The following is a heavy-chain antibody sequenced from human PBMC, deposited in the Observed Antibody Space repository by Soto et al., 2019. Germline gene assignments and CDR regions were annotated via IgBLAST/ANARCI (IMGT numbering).Heavy chain of an antibody. CDR3: ARGMWQQAPYYFDY. V-gene: IGHV3-33*01. J-gene: IGHJ4*02. CDR1: GFTFSSYG. D-gene: IGHD6-13*01. Sequence: QVQLVESGGGAVQPGRSLRLSCVASGFTFSSYGMHWVRQAPGKGLEWVSVIWFDGNKEYYADPVKGRFTISRDNSKNTLYLQMHSLRAADTAVYYCARGMWQQAPYYFDYWGQGTLVTVSS. CDR2: IWFDGNKE.